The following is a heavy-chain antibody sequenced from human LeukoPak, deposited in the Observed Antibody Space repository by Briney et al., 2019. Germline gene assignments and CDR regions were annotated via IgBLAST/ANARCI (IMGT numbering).Heavy chain of an antibody. Sequence: QSGGSLRLSCAASGFTFSSYAMSWVRQAPGKGLEWVSYISSSGSTIYYADSVRGRFTISRDNAKNSLYLQMNSLRAEDTAVYYCARGGYSSSWYSSWGQGTLVTVSS. V-gene: IGHV3-48*03. D-gene: IGHD6-13*01. J-gene: IGHJ5*02. CDR1: GFTFSSYA. CDR2: ISSSGSTI. CDR3: ARGGYSSSWYSS.